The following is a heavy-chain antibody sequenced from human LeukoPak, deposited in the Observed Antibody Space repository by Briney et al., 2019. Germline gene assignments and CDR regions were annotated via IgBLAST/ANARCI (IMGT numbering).Heavy chain of an antibody. J-gene: IGHJ3*02. Sequence: ASVKVSCKASGYTFTSYDINWVRQSTGQGLEWMGWMNPNSGNTGYAQKFQGRVTITRNTSISTAYMELSSLRSEDTAVYYCARLGSADAFDIWGQGTMVTVSS. CDR2: MNPNSGNT. CDR1: GYTFTSYD. V-gene: IGHV1-8*03. CDR3: ARLGSADAFDI. D-gene: IGHD1-26*01.